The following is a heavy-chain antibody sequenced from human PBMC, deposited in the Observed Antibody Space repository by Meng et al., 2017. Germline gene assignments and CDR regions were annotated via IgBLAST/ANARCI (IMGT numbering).Heavy chain of an antibody. CDR3: ARMSLVVGATYDGYHYYYGMDV. V-gene: IGHV4-34*01. CDR2: INHSGST. Sequence: SETLSLTCAVYGGSFSGYYWSWIRQPPGKGLEWIGEINHSGSTNYNPSLKSRVTISVDTSKNQFSLKLSSVTAADTAVYYCARMSLVVGATYDGYHYYYGMDVWGQGTTVTVSS. CDR1: GGSFSGYY. D-gene: IGHD1-26*01. J-gene: IGHJ6*02.